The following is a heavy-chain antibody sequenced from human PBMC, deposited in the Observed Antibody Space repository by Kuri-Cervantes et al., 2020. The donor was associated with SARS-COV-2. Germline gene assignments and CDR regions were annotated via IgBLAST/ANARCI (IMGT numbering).Heavy chain of an antibody. Sequence: ESLEISWEAPGFSFKTYAMSWVRPGPGKGMEWVSGINDDGDRTYYADSVKSRFTISRDNFKNILYLQMSSLRVEDTGVYYCAHTVCRGVYRANSWYDPWGQGTVVTVSS. CDR2: INDDGDRT. J-gene: IGHJ5*02. V-gene: IGHV3-23*01. D-gene: IGHD3-10*01. CDR1: GFSFKTYA. CDR3: AHTVCRGVYRANSWYDP.